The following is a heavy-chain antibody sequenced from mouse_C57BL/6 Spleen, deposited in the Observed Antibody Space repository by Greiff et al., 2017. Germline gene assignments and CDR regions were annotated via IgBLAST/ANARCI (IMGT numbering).Heavy chain of an antibody. Sequence: QVQLKQSGAELVRPGASVTLSCKASGYTFTDYEMHWVKQTPVHGLEWIGAIDPETGGTAYNQKFKGKAILTADKSSSTAYMELRSLTSEDSAVYYCTREGLLRWGAMDYWGQGTSVTVSS. J-gene: IGHJ4*01. CDR1: GYTFTDYE. CDR2: IDPETGGT. CDR3: TREGLLRWGAMDY. V-gene: IGHV1-15*01. D-gene: IGHD2-3*01.